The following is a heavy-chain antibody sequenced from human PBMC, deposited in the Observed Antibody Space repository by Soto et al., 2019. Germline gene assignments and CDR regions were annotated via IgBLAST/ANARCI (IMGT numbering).Heavy chain of an antibody. D-gene: IGHD3-9*01. Sequence: GSLRLSGAASGFTVSDYRIVWVRPSPGKGLEWISYIFVTSTIIYYADSVKGRFTVSRDNAQNSLSLQMNSLRVEDTGIYYCARDKDWAFDNWGQGTLVTVSS. V-gene: IGHV3-48*04. J-gene: IGHJ4*02. CDR2: IFVTSTII. CDR3: ARDKDWAFDN. CDR1: GFTVSDYR.